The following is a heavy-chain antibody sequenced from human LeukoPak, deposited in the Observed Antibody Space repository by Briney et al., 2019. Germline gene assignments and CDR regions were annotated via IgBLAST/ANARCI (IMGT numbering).Heavy chain of an antibody. CDR2: IKQDGSEK. Sequence: GGSLRLSCAASGFTVINAWMSWVRQAPGKGLEWVANIKQDGSEKYYVDSVKGRFTISRDNSKNTLYLQMNSLRAKDTAVYYCARDREAGTFDYWGQGTLVTVSS. D-gene: IGHD6-19*01. CDR1: GFTVINAW. J-gene: IGHJ4*02. V-gene: IGHV3-7*01. CDR3: ARDREAGTFDY.